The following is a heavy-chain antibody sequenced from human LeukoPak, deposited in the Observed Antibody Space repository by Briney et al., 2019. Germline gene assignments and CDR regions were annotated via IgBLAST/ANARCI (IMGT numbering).Heavy chain of an antibody. CDR2: ISYDGSNK. J-gene: IGHJ4*02. V-gene: IGHV3-30-3*01. CDR1: GFTFSSYA. D-gene: IGHD6-13*01. CDR3: ARDGPEQQLVHFDY. Sequence: PGGSLRLSCAASGFTFSSYAMHWVRQAPGKGLEWVAVISYDGSNKYYADSVKGRFTISRDNSKNTLYLQMNSLRAEDTAVYYCARDGPEQQLVHFDYWGQGTLVTVSS.